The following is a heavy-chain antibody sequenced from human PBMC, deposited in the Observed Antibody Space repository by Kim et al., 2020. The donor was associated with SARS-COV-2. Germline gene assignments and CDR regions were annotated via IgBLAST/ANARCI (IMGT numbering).Heavy chain of an antibody. D-gene: IGHD2-8*02. CDR3: ARERADGVFLYY. Sequence: GGSLRLSCAASGFTFSSYWMHWVRQAPGKGLVWVSRINSDGSSTTYAYSVQGRFTISRYNAKNTLSLHMNSLRAEDTAVYYCARERADGVFLYYWVLGT. J-gene: IGHJ4*02. CDR1: GFTFSSYW. V-gene: IGHV3-74*01. CDR2: INSDGSST.